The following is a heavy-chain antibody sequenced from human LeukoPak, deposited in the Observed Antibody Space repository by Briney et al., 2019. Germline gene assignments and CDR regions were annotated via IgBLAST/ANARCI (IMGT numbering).Heavy chain of an antibody. D-gene: IGHD2-15*01. Sequence: SQTLSLTCAISGDSVSSNSAAWNWIRQSPSRGLEWLGRTYYRSKWYNDYAVSVKSRITINPDTSKNQFSLQLNSVTPEDTAGYYCARGSRGLLCSYWCFDLWARDPPDTVSS. CDR1: GDSVSSNSAA. J-gene: IGHJ2*01. CDR2: TYYRSKWYN. V-gene: IGHV6-1*01. CDR3: ARGSRGLLCSYWCFDL.